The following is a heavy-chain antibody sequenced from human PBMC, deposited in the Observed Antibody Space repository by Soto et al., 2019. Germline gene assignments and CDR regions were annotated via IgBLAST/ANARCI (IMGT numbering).Heavy chain of an antibody. CDR2: INPNSGGT. J-gene: IGHJ4*02. CDR1: GYTFTGYY. CDR3: AKGADCSGGSCYFSGWYYFDY. V-gene: IGHV1-2*04. Sequence: QVQLVQSGAEVKKPGASVKVSCKASGYTFTGYYMHWVRQAPGQGLEWMGWINPNSGGTNYAQKFQGWVTMTRDTSISTAYMELSRLRSDDTAVYYCAKGADCSGGSCYFSGWYYFDYWGQGTLVTVSS. D-gene: IGHD2-15*01.